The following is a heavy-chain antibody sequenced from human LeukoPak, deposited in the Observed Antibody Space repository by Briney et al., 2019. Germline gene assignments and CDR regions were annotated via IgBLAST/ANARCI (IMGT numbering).Heavy chain of an antibody. D-gene: IGHD3-10*01. CDR2: ISGSGNTT. Sequence: GGSLRLSCAASGFTFSSYGMSWVRQAPGKALEWVSAISGSGNTTYYADSVKGRFTIYRDNSKNTLYLQMNTLSAEDTAVYYCARGSVLLWFGESPSSWGQGTLVTVSS. CDR1: GFTFSSYG. CDR3: ARGSVLLWFGESPSS. V-gene: IGHV3-23*01. J-gene: IGHJ4*02.